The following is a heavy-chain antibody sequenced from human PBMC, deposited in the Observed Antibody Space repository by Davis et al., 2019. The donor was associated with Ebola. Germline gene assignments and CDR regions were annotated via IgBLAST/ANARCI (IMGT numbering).Heavy chain of an antibody. CDR2: INHSGST. CDR1: GGSFSGYY. CDR3: ARARARKGIYYDSSGYYYYYGMDV. Sequence: MPSETLSLTCAVYGGSFSGYYWSWIRQPPGKGLEWIGEINHSGSTNYNPSLKSRVTISVDTSKNQFSLKLSSVTAADTAVYYCARARARKGIYYDSSGYYYYYGMDVWGQGTTVTVSS. J-gene: IGHJ6*02. D-gene: IGHD3-22*01. V-gene: IGHV4-34*01.